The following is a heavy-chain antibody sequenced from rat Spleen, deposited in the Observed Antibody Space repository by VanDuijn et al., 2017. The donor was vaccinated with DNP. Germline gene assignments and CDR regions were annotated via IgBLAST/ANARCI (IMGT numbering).Heavy chain of an antibody. J-gene: IGHJ2*01. CDR2: ITNTGGST. CDR1: GFTFNNYW. V-gene: IGHV5-31*01. Sequence: EVQLVESGGGLVQPGRSLKLSCVASGFTFNNYWMTWIRQAPGKGLEWVASITNTGGSTYYPDSVKGRFTIPREDAKSILYLQMDSLRSEDPATYYCASRPPPTRGPFDYWGQGVTVTVSS. CDR3: ASRPPPTRGPFDY. D-gene: IGHD1-4*01.